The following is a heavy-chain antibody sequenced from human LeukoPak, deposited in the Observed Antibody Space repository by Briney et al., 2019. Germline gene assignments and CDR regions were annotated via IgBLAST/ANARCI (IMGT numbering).Heavy chain of an antibody. CDR2: IYTSGST. CDR3: ASLRKGLVY. Sequence: SETLSLTCTVSGGSISSYYWSWIRQPPGKGLEWIGYIYTSGSTNYNPSLKSRVTISVDTSKNQFSLKLSSVIAADTAVYYCASLRKGLVYWGQGTLVTVSS. J-gene: IGHJ4*02. CDR1: GGSISSYY. V-gene: IGHV4-4*08. D-gene: IGHD5-12*01.